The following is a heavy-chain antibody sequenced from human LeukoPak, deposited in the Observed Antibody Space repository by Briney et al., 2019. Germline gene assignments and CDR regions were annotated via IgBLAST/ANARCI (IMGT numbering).Heavy chain of an antibody. J-gene: IGHJ4*02. CDR2: IWYDGSNK. V-gene: IGHV3-33*01. CDR3: ARDGGRRKSTPDY. CDR1: GFTFSSYG. Sequence: SGGSLRLSCAASGFTFSSYGMHWVRQAPGKGLEWVAVIWYDGSNKYYADSVKGRFTISKDNSKNTLYLQMNSLRAEDTAVYYCARDGGRRKSTPDYWGQGTLVTVSS.